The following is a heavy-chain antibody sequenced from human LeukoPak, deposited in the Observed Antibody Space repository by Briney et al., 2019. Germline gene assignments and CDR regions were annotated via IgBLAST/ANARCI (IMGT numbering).Heavy chain of an antibody. V-gene: IGHV1-2*02. CDR3: VRDLMTTQTWDFDY. D-gene: IGHD3-16*01. Sequence: GASVKVSCKGSGYTFTGYYMHWVRQAPGQGLEWMAWINPNSGATNYAQRFQGRVTVTRDTSISTAYMELSSPESDDKAVYYCVRDLMTTQTWDFDYWGQGTLVSVSS. CDR1: GYTFTGYY. CDR2: INPNSGAT. J-gene: IGHJ4*02.